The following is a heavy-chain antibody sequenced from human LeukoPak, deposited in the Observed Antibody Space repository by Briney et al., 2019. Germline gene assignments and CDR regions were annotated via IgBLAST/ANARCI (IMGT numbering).Heavy chain of an antibody. D-gene: IGHD1-26*01. CDR1: GFTFSSYG. Sequence: GGSLRLSRAASGFTFSSYGMHWVRQAPGKGLEWVAFIRYDGNNKYYADSVKGRFTISRDNAKNSLYLQMNSLRAEDTAVYYCARVGATPPGWYFDLWGRGTLVTVSS. CDR2: IRYDGNNK. J-gene: IGHJ2*01. CDR3: ARVGATPPGWYFDL. V-gene: IGHV3-30*02.